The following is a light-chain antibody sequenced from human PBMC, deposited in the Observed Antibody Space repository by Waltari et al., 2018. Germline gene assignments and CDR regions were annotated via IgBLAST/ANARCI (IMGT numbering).Light chain of an antibody. Sequence: EVVMTQSPVTLSVSPGERATLPCRASQNVSNNLAWYQHKPGQAPRLVMYDASTRASGLPARFSGTGSGREFTLTINSLQSEDVAIYYCQQYSNWPPWTFGQGTTVEIK. CDR3: QQYSNWPPWT. CDR2: DAS. CDR1: QNVSNN. V-gene: IGKV3-15*01. J-gene: IGKJ1*01.